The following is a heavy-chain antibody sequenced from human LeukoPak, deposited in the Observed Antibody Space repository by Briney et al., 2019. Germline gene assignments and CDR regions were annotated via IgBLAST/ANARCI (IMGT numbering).Heavy chain of an antibody. CDR3: AAAYSSSWYPADY. Sequence: AGSLRLSCAASGFTFSSYGMHWVRQAPGKGLEWVAVIWYDGSNKYYADSAKGRFTISRDNSKNTLYLQMNSLRAEDTAVYYCAAAYSSSWYPADYWGQGTLLTVFS. V-gene: IGHV3-33*01. CDR1: GFTFSSYG. CDR2: IWYDGSNK. D-gene: IGHD6-13*01. J-gene: IGHJ4*02.